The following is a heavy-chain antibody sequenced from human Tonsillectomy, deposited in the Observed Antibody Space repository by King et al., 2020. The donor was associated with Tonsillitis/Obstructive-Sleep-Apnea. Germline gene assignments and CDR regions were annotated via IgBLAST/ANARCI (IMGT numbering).Heavy chain of an antibody. D-gene: IGHD3-22*01. CDR2: IIPILGIA. CDR1: GGTFSSYA. J-gene: IGHJ3*02. V-gene: IGHV1-69*10. CDR3: ARGYHYYDSSGYLGSDAFDI. Sequence: QLVQSGAEVKKPGSSVKVSCKASGGTFSSYAISWVRQAPGQGLECMGGIIPILGIANYAQKFQGRVTITADKSTSTAYMELSSLRSEDTAVYYCARGYHYYDSSGYLGSDAFDIWGQGTMVTVSS.